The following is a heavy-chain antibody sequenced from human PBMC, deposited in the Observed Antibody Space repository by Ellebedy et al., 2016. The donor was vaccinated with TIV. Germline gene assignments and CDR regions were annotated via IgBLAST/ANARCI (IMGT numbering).Heavy chain of an antibody. Sequence: GESLKISCAASGFTFSSYAMSWVRRAPGKGLEWVSSINGSGVSTYYADSVKGRFTISRDKSKNTLYLQMNSQRADDTAVYYCAKGSQPHSTSCYDYWGQGTLVTVSS. D-gene: IGHD2-2*01. CDR2: INGSGVST. CDR3: AKGSQPHSTSCYDY. V-gene: IGHV3-23*01. J-gene: IGHJ4*02. CDR1: GFTFSSYA.